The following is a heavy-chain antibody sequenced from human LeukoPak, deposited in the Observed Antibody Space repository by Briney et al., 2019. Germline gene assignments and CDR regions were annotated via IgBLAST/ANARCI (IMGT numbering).Heavy chain of an antibody. J-gene: IGHJ5*02. CDR2: INHSGST. V-gene: IGHV4-34*01. CDR1: GGSFSGYY. Sequence: PSETLSLTCAVYGGSFSGYYWSWIRQPPGKGLEWIGEINHSGSTNYNPSLKSRVTISVDTSKNQFSLKLSSVTAADTAVYYCARVYSSSWYNWFDPWGQGTLVTVSS. CDR3: ARVYSSSWYNWFDP. D-gene: IGHD6-13*01.